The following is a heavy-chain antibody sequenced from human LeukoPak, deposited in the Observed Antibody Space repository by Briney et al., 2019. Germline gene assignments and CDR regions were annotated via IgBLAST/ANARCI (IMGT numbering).Heavy chain of an antibody. V-gene: IGHV3-21*01. Sequence: PGGSLRLSCAASGFTFSSYSMNWVRQAPGKGVEWVSSISSSSSYIYYADSVKGRFTISRDNAKNSLYLQMNSLRAEDTAVYYCARDRECSGGSCYAERYWFDPWGQGTLVTVSS. CDR3: ARDRECSGGSCYAERYWFDP. J-gene: IGHJ5*02. CDR1: GFTFSSYS. CDR2: ISSSSSYI. D-gene: IGHD2-15*01.